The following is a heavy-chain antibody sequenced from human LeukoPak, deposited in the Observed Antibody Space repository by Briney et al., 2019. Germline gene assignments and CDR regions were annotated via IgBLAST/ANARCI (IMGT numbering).Heavy chain of an antibody. V-gene: IGHV3-23*01. CDR1: GFTFSSNA. D-gene: IGHD6-6*01. CDR3: AKVYSSSSGNYFDY. CDR2: ISGSGGRT. J-gene: IGHJ4*02. Sequence: GGSRRLSCAASGFTFSSNAMRWVRQAPGRGLEWVSAISGSGGRTYYADSVKGRYTISRDNSKNTLYLQMNSLRADDTAVYYCAKVYSSSSGNYFDYWGQGTLVTVSS.